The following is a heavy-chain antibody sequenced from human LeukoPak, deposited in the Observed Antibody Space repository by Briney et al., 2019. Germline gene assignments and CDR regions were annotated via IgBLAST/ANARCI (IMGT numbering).Heavy chain of an antibody. V-gene: IGHV5-10-1*01. J-gene: IGHJ4*02. CDR1: GYSFTNYW. CDR2: IDPSDSYT. D-gene: IGHD3-9*01. CDR3: ASPGLRYFDWLLSFDY. Sequence: GESLKISCKGSGYSFTNYWISWVRQMPGKGLEWMGRIDPSDSYTNYSPSFQGHVTISADKSISTAYLQWGSLKASDTAMYYCASPGLRYFDWLLSFDYWGQGTLVTVSS.